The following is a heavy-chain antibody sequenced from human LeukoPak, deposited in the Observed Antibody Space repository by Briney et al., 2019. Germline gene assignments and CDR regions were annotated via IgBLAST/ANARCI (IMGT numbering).Heavy chain of an antibody. Sequence: ASVKVSCKASGYTSTGYYMHWVRQAPGQGLEWMGWINPNSGGTNYAQKFQGRVTMTRDTSISTAYMELSRLRSDDTAVYYCARGLVRYYNWFDPWGQGTLVTVSS. J-gene: IGHJ5*02. CDR2: INPNSGGT. D-gene: IGHD1-14*01. CDR1: GYTSTGYY. CDR3: ARGLVRYYNWFDP. V-gene: IGHV1-2*02.